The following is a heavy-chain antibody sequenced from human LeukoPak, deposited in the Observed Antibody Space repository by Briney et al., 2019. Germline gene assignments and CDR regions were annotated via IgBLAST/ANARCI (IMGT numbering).Heavy chain of an antibody. V-gene: IGHV4-59*01. Sequence: SETLSLTCTVSGGSISSYYWSWIRQPPGKGLEWIGYIYYSGSTNYNPSLESRVTISVDTSKNQFSLKLSSVTAADTAVYYCARATLPTVWFDPWGQGTLVTVSS. CDR3: ARATLPTVWFDP. CDR2: IYYSGST. J-gene: IGHJ5*02. CDR1: GGSISSYY. D-gene: IGHD1-26*01.